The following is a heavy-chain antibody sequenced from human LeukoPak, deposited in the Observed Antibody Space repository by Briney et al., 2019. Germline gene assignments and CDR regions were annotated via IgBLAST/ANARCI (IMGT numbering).Heavy chain of an antibody. Sequence: ASVKVSCKASGYTFTSYGISWVRQAPGQGPEWMGWISAYNGNTNYAQKLQGRVTMTTDTSTSTAYMELRSLRSDDTAVYYCARDHYYGSGSYPYNWFDPWGQGTLVTVSS. V-gene: IGHV1-18*01. D-gene: IGHD3-10*01. CDR3: ARDHYYGSGSYPYNWFDP. CDR2: ISAYNGNT. J-gene: IGHJ5*02. CDR1: GYTFTSYG.